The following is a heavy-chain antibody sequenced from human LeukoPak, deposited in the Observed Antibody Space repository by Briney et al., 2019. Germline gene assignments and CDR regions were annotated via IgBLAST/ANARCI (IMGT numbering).Heavy chain of an antibody. D-gene: IGHD2-15*01. CDR2: IKHDGSEE. CDR3: AGGRGWHFDL. CDR1: GITFSSLW. Sequence: GGSLRLSCEVSGITFSSLWMSWFRQAPGKGLEWVADIKHDGSEEHYVASVKGRFTISRDNAKLYLQMNSLRAGDTAVYYCAGGRGWHFDLWGLGTLITVSS. J-gene: IGHJ2*01. V-gene: IGHV3-7*01.